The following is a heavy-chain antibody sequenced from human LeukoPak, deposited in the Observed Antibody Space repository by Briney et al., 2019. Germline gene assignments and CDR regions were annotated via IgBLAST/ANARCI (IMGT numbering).Heavy chain of an antibody. V-gene: IGHV3-30*18. D-gene: IGHD3-9*01. CDR3: AKVPNQDVSHDILTGYYSGLLPRARDPFDY. J-gene: IGHJ4*02. CDR1: GFTFSSYG. Sequence: GGSLRLSCAASGFTFSSYGMHWVRQAPGKGLEWVTVISYDGSNKYYADSVKGRFTISRDNSKNTLYLQMNSLRAEDTAVYYCAKVPNQDVSHDILTGYYSGLLPRARDPFDYWGQGTLVTVSS. CDR2: ISYDGSNK.